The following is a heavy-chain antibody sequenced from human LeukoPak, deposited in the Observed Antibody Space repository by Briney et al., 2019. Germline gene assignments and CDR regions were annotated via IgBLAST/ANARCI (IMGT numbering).Heavy chain of an antibody. CDR2: IYSGGRT. V-gene: IGHV4-30-4*08. CDR3: VKAPTVAGSYGWFDP. Sequence: PSQTLSLTCTVSGGSISSGDYYWNWIRQSPGKGLEWIGFIYSGGRTNYNPFLRSRVVISADTSKNQISLRVDSMTAADTAVYYCVKAPTVAGSYGWFDPWGQGTLVTVSS. CDR1: GGSISSGDYY. J-gene: IGHJ5*02. D-gene: IGHD6-19*01.